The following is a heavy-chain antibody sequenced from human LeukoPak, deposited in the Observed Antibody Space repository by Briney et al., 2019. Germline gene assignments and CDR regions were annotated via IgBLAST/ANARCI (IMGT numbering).Heavy chain of an antibody. V-gene: IGHV1-8*01. CDR1: RYTFTSYD. CDR2: MNPNSGNT. J-gene: IGHJ4*02. Sequence: EASVTVSCQASRYTFTSYDINCERQVNELGIQWQGWMNPNSGNTGYAQKFQGRVTMTRNTSISTAYMELSSLRSEDTAVYYCASGSGSPPFDYWGQGTLVTVSS. D-gene: IGHD3-10*01. CDR3: ASGSGSPPFDY.